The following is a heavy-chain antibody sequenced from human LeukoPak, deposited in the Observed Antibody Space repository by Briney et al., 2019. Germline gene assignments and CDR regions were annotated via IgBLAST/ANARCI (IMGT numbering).Heavy chain of an antibody. CDR2: IYYSGST. Sequence: SQTLSLTCTVSGGSISSGDYYWSWIRQPPGKGLEWIGYIYYSGSTYYNPSLNSRVTISVDTSTNQSSLKLSSVTAAATAVYYCGRAGRLERIFDYWGQGTLVTVSS. CDR1: GGSISSGDYY. V-gene: IGHV4-30-4*08. D-gene: IGHD1-1*01. J-gene: IGHJ4*01. CDR3: GRAGRLERIFDY.